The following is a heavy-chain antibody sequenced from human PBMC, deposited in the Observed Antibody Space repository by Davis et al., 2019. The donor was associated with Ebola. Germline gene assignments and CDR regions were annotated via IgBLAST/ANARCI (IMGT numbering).Heavy chain of an antibody. Sequence: AASVKVSCKASGYTFTPHPMHWVRQAPGQSLEWMGWINTANGETKYSQKFQDRVTIMRDTSANTVYMELSGLRSEDTAVYYCARESDDFWSGFYMDYWGQGTLLTVSS. CDR3: ARESDDFWSGFYMDY. J-gene: IGHJ4*02. V-gene: IGHV1-3*04. D-gene: IGHD3-3*01. CDR2: INTANGET. CDR1: GYTFTPHP.